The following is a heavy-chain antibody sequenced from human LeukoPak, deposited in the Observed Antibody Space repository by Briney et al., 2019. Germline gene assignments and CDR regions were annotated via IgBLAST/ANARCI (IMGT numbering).Heavy chain of an antibody. D-gene: IGHD6-13*01. CDR1: EFTFSSYA. CDR2: ISGSGGST. CDR3: ASSIAAAPYYFDY. V-gene: IGHV3-23*01. Sequence: GGSLRLSCAASEFTFSSYAMSWVRQAPGKGLEWVSAISGSGGSTYYADSVKGRFTISRDNSKNTLYLQMNSLRAEDTAVYYCASSIAAAPYYFDYWGQGTLVTVSS. J-gene: IGHJ4*02.